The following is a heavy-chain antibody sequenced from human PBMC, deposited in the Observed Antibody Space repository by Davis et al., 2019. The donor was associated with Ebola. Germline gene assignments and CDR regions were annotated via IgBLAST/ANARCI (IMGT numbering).Heavy chain of an antibody. Sequence: GGSLRLSCAASGFTFSTYAMGWVRQAPGKGLEWVSDISSGGGAPYYADSVKGRFTTFRDNPKNTLYLQMNTLRAEDTAVYYCARDLGMGRRVDAFDIWGQGTMVTVSS. CDR2: ISSGGGAP. D-gene: IGHD7-27*01. J-gene: IGHJ3*02. V-gene: IGHV3-23*01. CDR3: ARDLGMGRRVDAFDI. CDR1: GFTFSTYA.